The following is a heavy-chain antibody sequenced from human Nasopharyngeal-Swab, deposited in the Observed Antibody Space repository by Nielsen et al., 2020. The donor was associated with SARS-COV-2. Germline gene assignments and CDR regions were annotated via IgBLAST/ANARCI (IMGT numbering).Heavy chain of an antibody. D-gene: IGHD1-1*01. CDR2: ISTKTGAP. CDR1: GYTFTSNV. CDR3: ARENQEYANIWIDY. V-gene: IGHV7-4-1*02. Sequence: ASVKVSCKASGYTFTSNVLNWVRQAPGQGPEYIGWISTKTGAPTYAQAFTGRFVISLDTSVSTTYLQISSLKADDTAVYYCARENQEYANIWIDYWGPGTLVTVSS. J-gene: IGHJ4*02.